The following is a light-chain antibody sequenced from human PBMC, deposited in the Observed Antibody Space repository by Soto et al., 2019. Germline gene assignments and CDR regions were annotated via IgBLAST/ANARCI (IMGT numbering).Light chain of an antibody. J-gene: IGKJ4*01. CDR2: DAS. Sequence: DIQMTQSPSTLSASVGDRVTITCRASQSIGSSLAWYQQKPGKAPKLLIFDASSLERGVPSRFSGSGSGTAFTLTIRSLQPDDFSTYYCQQSYSMPRTFGGGTKVEIK. CDR3: QQSYSMPRT. CDR1: QSIGSS. V-gene: IGKV1-5*01.